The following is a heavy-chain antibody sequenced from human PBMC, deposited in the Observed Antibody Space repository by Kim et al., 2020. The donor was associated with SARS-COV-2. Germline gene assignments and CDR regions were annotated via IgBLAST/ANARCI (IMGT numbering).Heavy chain of an antibody. V-gene: IGHV1-18*01. J-gene: IGHJ6*02. Sequence: KLQGRVTMTTDTSTSTAYMELRSLRSDDTAVYYCAREGLRFLEWPEGMDVWGQGTTVTVSS. CDR3: AREGLRFLEWPEGMDV. D-gene: IGHD3-3*01.